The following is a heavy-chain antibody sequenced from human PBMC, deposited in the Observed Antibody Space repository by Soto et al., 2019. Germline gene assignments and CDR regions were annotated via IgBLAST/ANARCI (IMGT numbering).Heavy chain of an antibody. V-gene: IGHV4-39*01. CDR1: GGSISSSSYY. D-gene: IGHD3-10*01. Sequence: QLQLQESGPGLVKPSETLSLTCTVSGGSISSSSYYWGWIRQPPGKGLEWMGSIYYSGSTYYNPSLKSRVTISVDTSKNQFSLKLSSVTAADTAVYYCARQRITMVRGVIPAYNWFDPWGQGTLVTVSS. CDR2: IYYSGST. J-gene: IGHJ5*02. CDR3: ARQRITMVRGVIPAYNWFDP.